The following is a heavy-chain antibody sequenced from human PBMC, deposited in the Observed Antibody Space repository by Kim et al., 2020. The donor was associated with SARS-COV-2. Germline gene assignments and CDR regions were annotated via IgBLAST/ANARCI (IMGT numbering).Heavy chain of an antibody. CDR3: ARELVSTGGDGCDA. Sequence: GGSLRLSCVVSGFTFSNYEMNWYRQAPGKGLEWLSYTTTTGGVIFYADSVKGRFTTFRDNARNSLYLQMNSLRAEDTALYYCARELVSTGGDGCDARGQGTMVTVSS. V-gene: IGHV3-48*03. D-gene: IGHD1-1*01. CDR2: TTTTGGVI. J-gene: IGHJ3*01. CDR1: GFTFSNYE.